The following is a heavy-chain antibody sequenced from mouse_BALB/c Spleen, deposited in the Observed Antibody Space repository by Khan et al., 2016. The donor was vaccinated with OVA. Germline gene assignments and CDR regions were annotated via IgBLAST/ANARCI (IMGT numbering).Heavy chain of an antibody. J-gene: IGHJ2*01. CDR1: GYIFTSYW. V-gene: IGHV1S132*01. D-gene: IGHD1-1*01. Sequence: VQLQESGAELVRPGASVKLSCKTSGYIFTSYWIPWVKQRSGQGLEWIARIYPGIGSIYYTEKFKGKATLTADNSSSTAYMQLSSLKSEDSAVYFCARDYGSSYYFDYWGQGTTLTVSS. CDR3: ARDYGSSYYFDY. CDR2: IYPGIGSI.